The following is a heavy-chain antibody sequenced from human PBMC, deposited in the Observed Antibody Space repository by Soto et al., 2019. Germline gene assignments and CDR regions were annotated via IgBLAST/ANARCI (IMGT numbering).Heavy chain of an antibody. Sequence: SETLSLTCPVSGGSISSYSSSWIRQHPGKGLEWIGYIYYSGSTNYNPSLKSRVTISVDTSKNQFSLKLSSVTAADTAVYYCARADYYDSSGYPYYYGMDVWGQGTTVTVS. CDR3: ARADYYDSSGYPYYYGMDV. CDR1: GGSISSYS. CDR2: IYYSGST. J-gene: IGHJ6*02. V-gene: IGHV4-59*01. D-gene: IGHD3-22*01.